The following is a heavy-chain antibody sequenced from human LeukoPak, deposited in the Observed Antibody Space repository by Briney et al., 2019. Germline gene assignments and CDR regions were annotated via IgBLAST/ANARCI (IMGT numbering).Heavy chain of an antibody. V-gene: IGHV3-23*01. Sequence: GSLRLSCAASGFTFSSYAMSWVRQAPGKGLEWVSGISDSGGDTYYADSVKGRFTISRDNSKNTLYLQMNSLRAEDTAVYYCAKESLSSSSRTPFDYWGQGTLVTVSS. CDR3: AKESLSSSSRTPFDY. CDR1: GFTFSSYA. J-gene: IGHJ4*02. CDR2: ISDSGGDT. D-gene: IGHD2-2*01.